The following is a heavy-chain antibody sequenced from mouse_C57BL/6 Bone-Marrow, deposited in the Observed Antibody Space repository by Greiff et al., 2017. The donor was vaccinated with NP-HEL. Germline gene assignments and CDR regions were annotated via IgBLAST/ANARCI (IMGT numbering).Heavy chain of an antibody. V-gene: IGHV1-58*01. CDR2: IYTGNGYT. D-gene: IGHD1-1*01. J-gene: IGHJ2*01. CDR1: GYTFTSYG. CDR3: ARWNYGSSYDY. Sequence: VQLKESGAELVRPGSSVKMSCKTSGYTFTSYGINWVKQRPGQGLEWIGYIYTGNGYTEYNEKFKGKATLTSDTSSSPAYMQLSSLTSEDSAIYFCARWNYGSSYDYWGQGTTLTVSA.